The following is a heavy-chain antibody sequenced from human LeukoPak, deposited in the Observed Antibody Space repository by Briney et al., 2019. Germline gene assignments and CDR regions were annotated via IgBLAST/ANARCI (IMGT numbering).Heavy chain of an antibody. CDR3: ARVPLYSSSWNLGY. J-gene: IGHJ4*02. D-gene: IGHD6-13*01. CDR1: GFTFSGYW. Sequence: GGSLRLSCAASGFTFSGYWMHWVRQAPGKGLVWVSRINSDGSSTSYADSVKGRFTISRDNAKNTLYLQMNSLRAEDTAVYYCARVPLYSSSWNLGYWGQGTLVTVSS. V-gene: IGHV3-74*01. CDR2: INSDGSST.